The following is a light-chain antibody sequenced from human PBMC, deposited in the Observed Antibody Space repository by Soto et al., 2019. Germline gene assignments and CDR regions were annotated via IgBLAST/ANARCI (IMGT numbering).Light chain of an antibody. J-gene: IGKJ4*01. Sequence: NKINHGPSSISENVRDRVTITCRASQGLSTYLAWYQQKPGKAPKLLIYAASNLQSGVQSRFSGSGSGTDFTLTISSLQPEDFATYYCLSGHSRPFGGGTK. CDR2: AAS. CDR1: QGLSTY. CDR3: LSGHSRP. V-gene: IGKV1-12*02.